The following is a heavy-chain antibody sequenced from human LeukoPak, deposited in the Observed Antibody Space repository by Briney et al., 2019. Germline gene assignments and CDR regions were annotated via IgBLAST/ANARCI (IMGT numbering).Heavy chain of an antibody. CDR1: GFSFDKYG. CDR2: MQYDGSDK. CDR3: AGDLSYDILTGYPDRSVAFHI. Sequence: GGSLRLSCVASGFSFDKYGIHWVRQAPGKGLEWVTFMQYDGSDKFYADSVKGRFTISRDNSKNTVFLQMNSLRAEDTAVYYCAGDLSYDILTGYPDRSVAFHIWGQGTMLTVSS. V-gene: IGHV3-30*02. D-gene: IGHD3-9*01. J-gene: IGHJ3*02.